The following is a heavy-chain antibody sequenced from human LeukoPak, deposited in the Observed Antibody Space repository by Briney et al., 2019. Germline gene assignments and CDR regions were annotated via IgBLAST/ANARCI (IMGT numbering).Heavy chain of an antibody. V-gene: IGHV4-34*01. CDR3: VKRRAAYDILTGYYYYMDV. Sequence: PSETLSLTCAVYGGSFSGYYWSWIRQPPGKGLEWIGEINASGSTNYNPSLKSRVTISVDTSKNQFSLKLSSVTAADTAVHYCVKRRAAYDILTGYYYYMDVWGKGTTVTISS. J-gene: IGHJ6*03. CDR2: INASGST. CDR1: GGSFSGYY. D-gene: IGHD3-9*01.